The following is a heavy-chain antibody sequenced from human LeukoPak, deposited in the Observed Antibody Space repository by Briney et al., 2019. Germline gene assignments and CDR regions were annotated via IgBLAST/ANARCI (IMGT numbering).Heavy chain of an antibody. J-gene: IGHJ3*02. Sequence: PGGSLRLSCAASGFTFSVYYMSWIRQAPGKGLEWVSYISSSSSYTNYADSVKGRFTISRDNAKNSLYLQMNSLRAEDTAVYYCARGYCSSTSCYVFAFDIWGQGTMVTVSS. CDR1: GFTFSVYY. CDR3: ARGYCSSTSCYVFAFDI. V-gene: IGHV3-11*06. CDR2: ISSSSSYT. D-gene: IGHD2-2*01.